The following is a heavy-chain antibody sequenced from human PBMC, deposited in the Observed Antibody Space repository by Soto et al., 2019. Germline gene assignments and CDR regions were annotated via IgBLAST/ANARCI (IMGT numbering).Heavy chain of an antibody. V-gene: IGHV3-9*01. CDR1: GFTFDDYA. CDR2: ISWNSGSI. Sequence: EVQLVESGGGLVQPGRSLRLSCAASGFTFDDYAMHWVRQAPGKGLEWVSGISWNSGSIGYADSVKGRFTISRDNAKNSLYLQMNSLRAEDTALYYCAKGIDALYYYGVDVWGQGTTVTVSS. D-gene: IGHD3-3*02. J-gene: IGHJ6*02. CDR3: AKGIDALYYYGVDV.